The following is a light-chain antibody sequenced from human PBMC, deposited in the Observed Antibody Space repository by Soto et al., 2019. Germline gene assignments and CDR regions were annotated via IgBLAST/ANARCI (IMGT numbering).Light chain of an antibody. CDR3: QQYYSTLT. V-gene: IGKV4-1*01. CDR1: QSVLYSSDNKNY. CDR2: WAS. J-gene: IGKJ4*01. Sequence: DIVMTQSPDSLAVSLGERATINCKSSQSVLYSSDNKNYLAWYQQKPGQPHKLLIYWASTRDSGVPDRFSGSGSREDFSPTICRLRAEDVAVYYCQQYYSTLTFGGGTKVEIK.